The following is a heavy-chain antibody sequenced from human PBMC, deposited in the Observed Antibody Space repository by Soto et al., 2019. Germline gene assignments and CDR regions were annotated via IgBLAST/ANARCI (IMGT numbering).Heavy chain of an antibody. D-gene: IGHD6-13*01. CDR3: ARERLSGAAAGFAFDI. CDR1: GYTFTSYG. J-gene: IGHJ3*02. Sequence: ASVKVSCKASGYTFTSYGISWVRQAPGQGLEWMGWISAYNGNTNYAQKLQGRVTMTTDTSTSTAYMELRSLRSDDTAVYYCARERLSGAAAGFAFDIWGQGTMVTVSS. CDR2: ISAYNGNT. V-gene: IGHV1-18*01.